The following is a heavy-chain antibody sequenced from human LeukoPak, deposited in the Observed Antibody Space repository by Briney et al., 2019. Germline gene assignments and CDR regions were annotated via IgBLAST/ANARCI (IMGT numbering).Heavy chain of an antibody. CDR2: ISYDGSNK. CDR3: ARARSGEYYFDY. V-gene: IGHV3-30*03. D-gene: IGHD2-21*01. Sequence: GGSLRLSCTASGFTFEDHGMSWVRQAPGKGLEWVAVISYDGSNKYYADSVKGRFTISRDNSKNTLYLQMNSLRAEDTAVYYCARARSGEYYFDYWGQGTLVTVSS. J-gene: IGHJ4*02. CDR1: GFTFEDHG.